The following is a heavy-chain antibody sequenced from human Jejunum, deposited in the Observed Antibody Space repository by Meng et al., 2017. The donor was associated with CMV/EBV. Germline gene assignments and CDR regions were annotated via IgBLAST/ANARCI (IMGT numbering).Heavy chain of an antibody. D-gene: IGHD1-1*01. CDR3: VRGGGNDLTFDY. CDR2: VSSYGDYT. V-gene: IGHV3-11*05. J-gene: IGHJ4*02. CDR1: EFTFSDYY. Sequence: QGQLVESGGGLVKPGESLRLACEASEFTFSDYYMSWIRQVPGKGLEWLSYVSSYGDYTDYADSVRARFIMSRDNAKNSLYLQMNSLEVEDTAVYFCVRGGGNDLTFDYWGQGVLVTVSS.